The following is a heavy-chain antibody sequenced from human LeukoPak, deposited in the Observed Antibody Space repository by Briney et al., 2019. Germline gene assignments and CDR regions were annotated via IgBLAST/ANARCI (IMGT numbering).Heavy chain of an antibody. CDR1: GFTFSSYG. J-gene: IGHJ4*02. Sequence: GGFLRLSCAASGFTFSSYGMHWVRQAPGKGLEWVAVISYDGSNKYYADSVKGRFTISRDNSKNTLYLQMNSLRAEDTAVYYCAKDSGDYGDYLDYWGQGTLVTVSS. V-gene: IGHV3-30*18. CDR3: AKDSGDYGDYLDY. D-gene: IGHD4-17*01. CDR2: ISYDGSNK.